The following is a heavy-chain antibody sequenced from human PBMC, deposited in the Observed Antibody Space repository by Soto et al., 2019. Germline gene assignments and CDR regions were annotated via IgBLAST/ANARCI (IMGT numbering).Heavy chain of an antibody. Sequence: GGSLRLSCAASGFTFSSYSMNWVRQAPGKGLEWVSSISSSSSYIYYADSVKGRFTISRDNAKNSLYLQMNSLRAEDTAVYYCARAHIAAAVDFDYWGQGTLVTAPQ. CDR2: ISSSSSYI. J-gene: IGHJ4*02. D-gene: IGHD6-13*01. CDR3: ARAHIAAAVDFDY. V-gene: IGHV3-21*01. CDR1: GFTFSSYS.